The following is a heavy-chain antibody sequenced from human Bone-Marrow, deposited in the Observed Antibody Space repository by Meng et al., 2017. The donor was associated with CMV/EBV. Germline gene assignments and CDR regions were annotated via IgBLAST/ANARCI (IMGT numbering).Heavy chain of an antibody. V-gene: IGHV3-30-3*01. CDR3: ARARFLEWLFTDY. CDR2: ISYDGSNK. J-gene: IGHJ4*02. CDR1: GFTFSSYA. D-gene: IGHD3-3*01. Sequence: GESLKISCAASGFTFSSYAMHWVRQAPGKGLEWVAVISYDGSNKYYADSVKGRFTISRDNSKNMVYLQMSSLRADDSALYFCARARFLEWLFTDYWGQGTLVTASS.